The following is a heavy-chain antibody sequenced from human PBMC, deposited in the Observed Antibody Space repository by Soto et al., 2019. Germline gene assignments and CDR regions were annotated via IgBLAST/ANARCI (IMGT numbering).Heavy chain of an antibody. CDR3: VKDWTGDKCPCMDV. CDR2: ITNGGGST. D-gene: IGHD2-8*02. V-gene: IGHV3-23*01. CDR1: GFTFSNYA. J-gene: IGHJ6*02. Sequence: EVQLLESGGDLVQLGGSLRLSCLASGFTFSNYAMSWVRQAPGKGLEWVSAITNGGGSTYYADSVKGRFTISRDDSKNTLYLQIISLRAEDTAVYYCVKDWTGDKCPCMDVWGQGTTVTVSS.